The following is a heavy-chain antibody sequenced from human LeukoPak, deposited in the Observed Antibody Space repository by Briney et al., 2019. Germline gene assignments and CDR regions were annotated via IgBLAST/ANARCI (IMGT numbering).Heavy chain of an antibody. CDR3: ARGIVVPAASFYYYGMDV. V-gene: IGHV1-69*04. CDR1: GGTLSSYA. Sequence: SVKVSCKASGGTLSSYAISWVRQAPGQGLEWMGRIIPILGIANYAQKFQGRVTITADKSTSTAYMELSSLRSEDTAVYYCARGIVVPAASFYYYGMDVWGQGTTVTVSS. CDR2: IIPILGIA. J-gene: IGHJ6*02. D-gene: IGHD2-2*01.